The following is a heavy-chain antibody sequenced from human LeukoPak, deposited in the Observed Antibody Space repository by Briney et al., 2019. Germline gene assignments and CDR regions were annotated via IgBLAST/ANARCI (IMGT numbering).Heavy chain of an antibody. J-gene: IGHJ4*02. CDR1: GGSISSYY. Sequence: SETLSLTCTVSGGSISSYYWSWIRQPPGKGLEWIGYIYYSGSTNYNPSLKSRVTISVDTSKNQFSLKLSSVTAADTAVYYCARLCPVAGTGDYFDYWGQGTLVTVSS. V-gene: IGHV4-59*01. D-gene: IGHD6-19*01. CDR2: IYYSGST. CDR3: ARLCPVAGTGDYFDY.